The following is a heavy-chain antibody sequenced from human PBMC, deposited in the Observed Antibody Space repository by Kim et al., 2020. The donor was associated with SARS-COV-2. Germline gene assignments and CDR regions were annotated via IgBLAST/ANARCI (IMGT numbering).Heavy chain of an antibody. Sequence: GGSLRLSCAASGFTFSDYYMSWIRQAPGKGLEWVSYISSSGSTIYYADSVKGRFTISRDNAKNSLYLQMNSLRAEDTAVYYCARGAYYDFWSGYGDAFDIWGQGTMVTVSS. D-gene: IGHD3-3*01. CDR2: ISSSGSTI. CDR3: ARGAYYDFWSGYGDAFDI. CDR1: GFTFSDYY. V-gene: IGHV3-11*01. J-gene: IGHJ3*02.